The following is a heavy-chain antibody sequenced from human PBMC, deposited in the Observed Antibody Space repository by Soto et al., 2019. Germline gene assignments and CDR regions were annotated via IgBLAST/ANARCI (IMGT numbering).Heavy chain of an antibody. CDR3: VRDRGSVTSLDSMRGY. J-gene: IGHJ4*02. V-gene: IGHV3-48*01. Sequence: PGGSLRLSCTASGFTFSSYGMNWVRQAPGKGLECISYIDPSGSTTYYSNSVKGRFTVSRDNAKNSVYLQMNSLRAEDTAVYYCVRDRGSVTSLDSMRGYWGQGTLVTVSS. D-gene: IGHD4-17*01. CDR1: GFTFSSYG. CDR2: IDPSGSTT.